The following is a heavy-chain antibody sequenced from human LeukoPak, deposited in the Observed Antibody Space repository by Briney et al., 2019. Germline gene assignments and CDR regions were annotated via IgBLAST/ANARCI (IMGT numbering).Heavy chain of an antibody. CDR3: ARDQALGYGWPTVLAIDI. CDR1: GGSITSGSYY. J-gene: IGHJ3*02. CDR2: IYTSGST. D-gene: IGHD6-19*01. Sequence: KTSETLSLTCTVSGGSITSGSYYWSWIRQPAGKGLEWIGRIYTSGSTNYNPSLKSRVTMSVDTSKNQFSLNVSSVTAADTAVYYCARDQALGYGWPTVLAIDIWGQGTMVTVSS. V-gene: IGHV4-61*02.